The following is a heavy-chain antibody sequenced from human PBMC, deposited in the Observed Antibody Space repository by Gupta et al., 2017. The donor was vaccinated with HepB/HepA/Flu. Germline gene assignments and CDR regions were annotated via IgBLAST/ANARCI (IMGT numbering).Heavy chain of an antibody. Sequence: EVQLVESGGVLVQPGGCMSLSCAASGFPFSNDELNWVRQAPGKGLEWLTYVNSSDKNKNYADSIKGRFSISRDNAQSSLYLQMNSLRVEDTAVYFCARDYGGNSVYFDYWGPGILVTVSS. V-gene: IGHV3-48*03. CDR2: VNSSDKNK. CDR3: ARDYGGNSVYFDY. D-gene: IGHD4-23*01. CDR1: GFPFSNDE. J-gene: IGHJ4*02.